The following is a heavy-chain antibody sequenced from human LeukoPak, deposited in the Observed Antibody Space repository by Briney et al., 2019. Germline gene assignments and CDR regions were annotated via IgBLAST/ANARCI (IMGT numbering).Heavy chain of an antibody. J-gene: IGHJ4*02. CDR1: GFILSTYV. CDR2: ISSSGGYT. CDR3: ARSVSSRFTSPRRPYYFDS. D-gene: IGHD2-2*01. V-gene: IGHV3-23*01. Sequence: PGGSLTLSCAASGFILSTYVMSWVRQAPGKGLEWVSTISSSGGYTYFADSVKGRFTISRDNSKNTLYLQMNSLRAEDTAVYYCARSVSSRFTSPRRPYYFDSWGQGTLVTVSS.